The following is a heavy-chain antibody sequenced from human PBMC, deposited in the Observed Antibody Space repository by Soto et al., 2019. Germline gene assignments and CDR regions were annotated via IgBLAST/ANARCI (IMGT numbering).Heavy chain of an antibody. CDR1: GGSISSYY. V-gene: IGHV4-59*08. CDR2: IYYSGST. CDR3: ARDADYGDYEYMDV. D-gene: IGHD4-17*01. Sequence: SETLSLTCTVSGGSISSYYWSWIRQPPGKGLEWIGYIYYSGSTNYNPSLKSRVTISVDTSKNQFSLKLSSVTAADTAVYYCARDADYGDYEYMDVWGKGTTVTVSS. J-gene: IGHJ6*03.